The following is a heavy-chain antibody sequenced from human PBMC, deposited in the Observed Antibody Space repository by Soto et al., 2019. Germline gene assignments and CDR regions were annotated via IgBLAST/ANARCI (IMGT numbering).Heavy chain of an antibody. CDR1: GGSIRTSRSY. J-gene: IGHJ6*02. D-gene: IGHD3-10*01. CDR2: INHSGST. Sequence: SETLSLTCNVSGGSIRTSRSYWAWIRQPPGKGLEWLANINHSGSTNYNPSLESRVTISVDTSKKQFSLKLSSVTAADTAVYYCARTDYYGSGSPYYYGMDVWGQGTTVTVSS. CDR3: ARTDYYGSGSPYYYGMDV. V-gene: IGHV4-39*07.